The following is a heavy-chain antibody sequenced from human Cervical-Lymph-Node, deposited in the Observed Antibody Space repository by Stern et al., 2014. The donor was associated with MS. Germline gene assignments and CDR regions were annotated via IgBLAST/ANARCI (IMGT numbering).Heavy chain of an antibody. V-gene: IGHV1-69*12. CDR1: GVTINTYA. CDR2: TVPVFDKS. CDR3: ARERGNTYGFDY. D-gene: IGHD4-23*01. J-gene: IGHJ4*02. Sequence: QVQLVQSGAEVRKPGSSVKVSCRASGVTINTYAVSWVRQAPGQGLEWMGATVPVFDKSKNAQRFQERVTITADESTSTVYMELSGLTSEDTAVYYCARERGNTYGFDYWGQGTLVTVSS.